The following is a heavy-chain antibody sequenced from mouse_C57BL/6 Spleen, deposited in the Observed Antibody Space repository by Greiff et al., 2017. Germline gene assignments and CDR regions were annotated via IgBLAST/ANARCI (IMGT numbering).Heavy chain of an antibody. D-gene: IGHD1-1*01. CDR3: ARQKVYYGSSDWYFDV. CDR2: ISSGGSYT. Sequence: EVMLVESGGDLVKPGGSLKLSCAASGFTFSSYGMSWVRQTPDKRLEWVATISSGGSYTYYPDSVKERFTISRDNAKNTRYLQMSSLKSDDTAVYYCARQKVYYGSSDWYFDVWGTATTVTVSS. J-gene: IGHJ1*03. CDR1: GFTFSSYG. V-gene: IGHV5-6*01.